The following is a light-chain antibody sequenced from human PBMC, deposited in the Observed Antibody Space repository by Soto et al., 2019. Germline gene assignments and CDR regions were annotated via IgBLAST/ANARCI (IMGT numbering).Light chain of an antibody. CDR1: QSVSNY. J-gene: IGKJ1*01. Sequence: EIVLTQSPATLSLSPGERATLSCRASQSVSNYLAWYQQKPGQAPRLLIYDASSRATGVPARFSGSGSGTDFTLTIRSLERDDFAVYYCQQRSNWTFGQGTKVEIK. CDR2: DAS. V-gene: IGKV3-11*01. CDR3: QQRSNWT.